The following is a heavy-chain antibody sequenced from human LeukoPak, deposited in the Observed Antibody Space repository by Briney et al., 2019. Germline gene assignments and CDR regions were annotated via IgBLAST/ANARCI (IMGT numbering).Heavy chain of an antibody. D-gene: IGHD2-2*01. CDR2: IIPILGIA. CDR3: ARSRFVVVPAATLDY. CDR1: GGTFSSYA. Sequence: SVKVSCKASGGTFSSYAISWVRQAPGQGLEWVGRIIPILGIANYAQKFQGRVTITADKSTSTAYMELSSLRSEDTAVYYCARSRFVVVPAATLDYWGQGTLVTVSS. J-gene: IGHJ4*02. V-gene: IGHV1-69*04.